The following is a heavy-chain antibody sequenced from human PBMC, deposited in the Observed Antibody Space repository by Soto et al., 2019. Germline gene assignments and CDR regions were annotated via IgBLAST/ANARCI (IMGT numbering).Heavy chain of an antibody. CDR3: AREVNIVATMYYYYYMDV. CDR2: IKQDGSEK. D-gene: IGHD5-12*01. CDR1: GFTFSSYW. V-gene: IGHV3-7*01. J-gene: IGHJ6*03. Sequence: GGSLRLSCAASGFTFSSYWMSWVRQAPGKGLEWVANIKQDGSEKYYVDSVKGRFTISRDNAKNSLYLQMNSLRAEDTAVYYCAREVNIVATMYYYYYMDVWGKGTTVTVSS.